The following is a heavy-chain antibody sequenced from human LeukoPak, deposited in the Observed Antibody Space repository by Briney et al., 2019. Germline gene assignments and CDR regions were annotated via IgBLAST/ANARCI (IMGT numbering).Heavy chain of an antibody. D-gene: IGHD3-10*01. J-gene: IGHJ4*02. V-gene: IGHV1-69*13. CDR3: ARVRRYHGSGSLIFDY. Sequence: SVKVSCKASGYTFTSYAISWVRQAPGQGLEWMGGIIPIFGTANYAQKFQGRVTITADESTSTAYMELSSLRSEDTAVYYCARVRRYHGSGSLIFDYWGQGTLVTVSS. CDR1: GYTFTSYA. CDR2: IIPIFGTA.